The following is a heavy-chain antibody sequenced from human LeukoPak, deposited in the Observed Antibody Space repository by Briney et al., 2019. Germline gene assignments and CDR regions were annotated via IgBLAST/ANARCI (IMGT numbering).Heavy chain of an antibody. V-gene: IGHV3-74*01. J-gene: IGHJ5*02. CDR3: ARRARGYSGYGDNWFDP. D-gene: IGHD5-12*01. CDR1: GFTFSTQW. Sequence: PGGSLRLSCAASGFTFSTQWMYWVRQAPGKELVWVSRISGDGSITSYADSVKGRFTISRDNAKDTLYLEMTSLRVDDTAVYYCARRARGYSGYGDNWFDPWGQGTLVTVSS. CDR2: ISGDGSIT.